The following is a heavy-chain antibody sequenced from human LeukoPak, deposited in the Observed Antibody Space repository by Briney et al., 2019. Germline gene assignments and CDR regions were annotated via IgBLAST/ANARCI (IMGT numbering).Heavy chain of an antibody. Sequence: PSETLSLTCTVSGGSISSYYWSWIRQPPGKGLEWIGYIYYSGSTNYNPSLKSRVTISVDTSKNQFSLKLSSVTAADTAVYYCARGRHSSSWLYYYYYMDVWGKGTTVTVSS. CDR2: IYYSGST. V-gene: IGHV4-59*01. CDR1: GGSISSYY. J-gene: IGHJ6*03. D-gene: IGHD6-13*01. CDR3: ARGRHSSSWLYYYYYMDV.